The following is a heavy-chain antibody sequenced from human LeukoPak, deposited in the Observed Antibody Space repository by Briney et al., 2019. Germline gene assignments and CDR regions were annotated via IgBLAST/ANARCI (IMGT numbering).Heavy chain of an antibody. CDR2: IYYSGST. CDR1: GGSVSSSSDY. V-gene: IGHV4-39*01. J-gene: IGHJ4*02. CDR3: ARAIRDDYKIYHFDY. Sequence: SETPSLTCTVSGGSVSSSSDYWGWIRQPPGKGLEWIGSIYYSGSTYYNPSLKSRVTVSVDMSKNQFSLKLSSVTAADTAVYYCARAIRDDYKIYHFDYWGQGTLVTVSS. D-gene: IGHD5-24*01.